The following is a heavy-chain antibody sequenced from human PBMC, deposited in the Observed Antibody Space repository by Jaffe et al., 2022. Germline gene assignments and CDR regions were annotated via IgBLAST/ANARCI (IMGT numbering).Heavy chain of an antibody. CDR1: GGSISSSSYY. V-gene: IGHV4-39*01. CDR2: IYYSGST. J-gene: IGHJ4*02. Sequence: QLQLQESGPGLVKPSETLSLTCTVSGGSISSSSYYWGWIRQPPGKGLEWIGSIYYSGSTYYNPSLKSRVTISVDTSKNQFSLKLSSVTAADTAVYYCARLVGWFRVGYWGQGTLVTVSS. CDR3: ARLVGWFRVGY. D-gene: IGHD3-10*01.